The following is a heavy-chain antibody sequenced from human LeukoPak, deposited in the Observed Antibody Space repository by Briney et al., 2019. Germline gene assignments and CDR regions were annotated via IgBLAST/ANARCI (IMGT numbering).Heavy chain of an antibody. D-gene: IGHD3-10*01. CDR2: ITGNSETT. Sequence: HSGGSLRLSCVASGFTFNTYAMTWVRRAPGKGLEWVSTITGNSETTFYADSMKGRFTISRDNSKNTLSLLMNSLRAEDTAVYYCAKDYGSGSLTPVDYWGQGTLVTVSS. V-gene: IGHV3-23*01. CDR1: GFTFNTYA. CDR3: AKDYGSGSLTPVDY. J-gene: IGHJ4*02.